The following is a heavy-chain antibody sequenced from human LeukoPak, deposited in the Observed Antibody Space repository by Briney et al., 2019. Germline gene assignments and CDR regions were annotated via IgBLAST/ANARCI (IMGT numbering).Heavy chain of an antibody. Sequence: SETLSLTCTVSGGSISSYYWSWIRQPPGKGLEWIGYIYYSGSTNYNPSPKSRVTISVDTSKNQFSLKLSSVTAADTAVYYCARYVLAAAGKRFGFDYWGQGTLVTVSS. D-gene: IGHD6-13*01. J-gene: IGHJ4*02. CDR1: GGSISSYY. CDR2: IYYSGST. V-gene: IGHV4-59*08. CDR3: ARYVLAAAGKRFGFDY.